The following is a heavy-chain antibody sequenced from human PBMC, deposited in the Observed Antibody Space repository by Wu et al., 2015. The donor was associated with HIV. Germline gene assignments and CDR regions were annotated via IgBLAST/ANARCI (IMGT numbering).Heavy chain of an antibody. CDR2: IYYSGST. D-gene: IGHD2-15*01. CDR1: GTSVSSDYY. CDR3: ARQSCSGDSCYLPLDY. Sequence: QVQLQESGPGLVKPSETLSLTCVVSGTSVSSDYYWGWIRQTPGQGLEWIGYIYYSGSTKYNPSLKSRVTISLDTPKEQFSLKLSSVTAADTAIYYCARQSCSGDSCYLPLDYWGQGALVTVSS. V-gene: IGHV4-59*08. J-gene: IGHJ4*02.